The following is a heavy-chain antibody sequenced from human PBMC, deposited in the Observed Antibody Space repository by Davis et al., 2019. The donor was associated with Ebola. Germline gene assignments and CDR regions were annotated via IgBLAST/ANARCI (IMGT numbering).Heavy chain of an antibody. Sequence: GGSLRLSCAASGFTFSSYWMSWVRQAPGKGLEWVANIKQDGSEKYYVDSVKGRFTISRDNAKNSLYLQMNSLRAEDTAVYYCARGTIAARYYYYGMDVWGQGTTVTVSS. V-gene: IGHV3-7*01. CDR2: IKQDGSEK. J-gene: IGHJ6*02. D-gene: IGHD6-6*01. CDR3: ARGTIAARYYYYGMDV. CDR1: GFTFSSYW.